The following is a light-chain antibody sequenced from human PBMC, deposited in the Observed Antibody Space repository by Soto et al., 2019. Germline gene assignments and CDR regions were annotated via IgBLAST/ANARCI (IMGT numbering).Light chain of an antibody. J-gene: IGLJ2*01. CDR3: SSYSSSNTLV. CDR2: DVS. V-gene: IGLV2-14*01. CDR1: SSDVGGYTY. Sequence: QSALTQPASMSGSPGQSITISCTGTSSDVGGYTYVSWYQHYPGKAPKLMIYDVSNRPSGVSNRFSGSKSGNTASLTISGLQAEDEADYYCSSYSSSNTLVFGGGTKLTVL.